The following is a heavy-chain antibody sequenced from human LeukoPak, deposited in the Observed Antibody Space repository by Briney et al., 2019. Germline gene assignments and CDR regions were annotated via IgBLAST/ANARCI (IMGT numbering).Heavy chain of an antibody. J-gene: IGHJ6*02. V-gene: IGHV3-23*01. CDR1: GFTFSSFA. D-gene: IGHD2-2*01. CDR3: AKARLYCSSGTCSDHPATLTGMDV. CDR2: ITNSGVTT. Sequence: GGSLRLSCAASGFTFSSFAMNWVRQAPGKGLEWVSPITNSGVTTHYADSVKGRFTISRDNSRSTLYLQLNSLRADDTALYYCAKARLYCSSGTCSDHPATLTGMDVWGQGTTVTVSS.